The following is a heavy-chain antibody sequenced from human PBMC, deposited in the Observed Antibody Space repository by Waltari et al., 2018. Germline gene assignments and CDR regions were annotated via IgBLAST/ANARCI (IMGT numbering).Heavy chain of an antibody. V-gene: IGHV4-39*07. J-gene: IGHJ3*02. D-gene: IGHD4-17*01. CDR1: GGSITTRSYH. CDR2: IHISGST. Sequence: QPQLQESGPGLEKPSETLSLTCTVSGGSITTRSYHWAWIRQPPGKGLVWIGSIHISGSTYYNPSLRSRVTMSVDTSNNQFSLKLTSVTAADTAVYYCARQPPTTVPTPRSPLDTWGQGTMVSVSS. CDR3: ARQPPTTVPTPRSPLDT.